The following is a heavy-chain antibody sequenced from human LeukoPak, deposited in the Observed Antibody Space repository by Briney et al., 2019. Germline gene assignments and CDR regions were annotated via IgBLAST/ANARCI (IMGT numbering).Heavy chain of an antibody. V-gene: IGHV4-59*02. D-gene: IGHD2-8*01. CDR2: IYYSGRT. CDR1: GGSVSTYY. CDR3: VRDRNGQFDY. J-gene: IGHJ4*02. Sequence: PSETLSLTCTVSGGSVSTYYCSWIRQPPGKGLEWIGNIYYSGRTNYNPSLKSRVSISVDTSKNQFSLKLSSVTAADTAVYYCVRDRNGQFDYWGQGTLVTVSS.